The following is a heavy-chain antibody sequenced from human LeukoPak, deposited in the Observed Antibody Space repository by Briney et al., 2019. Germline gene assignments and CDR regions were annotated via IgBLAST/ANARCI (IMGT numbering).Heavy chain of an antibody. V-gene: IGHV3-48*01. Sequence: TGGSLRLSCAASGFTFSSYSMNWVRQAPGKGLEWVSYISSSSSTIYYADSVKGRFTISRDNAKNSLYLQMNSLRAEDTAVYYCARDYIDYYGSSGYYRCAFDIWGQGTMVTVSS. CDR1: GFTFSSYS. CDR2: ISSSSSTI. D-gene: IGHD3-22*01. J-gene: IGHJ3*02. CDR3: ARDYIDYYGSSGYYRCAFDI.